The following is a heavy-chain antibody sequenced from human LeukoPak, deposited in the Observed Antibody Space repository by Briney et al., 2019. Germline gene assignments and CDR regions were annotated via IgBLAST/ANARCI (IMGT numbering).Heavy chain of an antibody. J-gene: IGHJ4*02. V-gene: IGHV1-8*01. D-gene: IGHD5-24*01. CDR3: ARELRRDDH. Sequence: GASVKVSCKASGYTFTTYDINWVRQATGQGLEWMGYVNPNSGKTVYAQKFQGRVTMTGDTSITTVYMELSSLTSEDTAMYYCARELRRDDHWGQGTLVTVSS. CDR1: GYTFTTYD. CDR2: VNPNSGKT.